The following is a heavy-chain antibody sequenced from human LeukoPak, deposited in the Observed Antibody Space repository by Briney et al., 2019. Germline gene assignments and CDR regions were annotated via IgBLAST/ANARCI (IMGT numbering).Heavy chain of an antibody. J-gene: IGHJ6*02. CDR1: GGSFSGYY. D-gene: IGHD5/OR15-5a*01. Sequence: SETLSLTCAVYGGSFSGYYWSWIRQPPGKGLEWIGEINHSGSTSYNPSLKSRVTISVDTSKNQFSLKLSSVTAADTAVYYCARSTPYVMDVWGQGTTVTVSS. CDR3: ARSTPYVMDV. CDR2: INHSGST. V-gene: IGHV4-34*01.